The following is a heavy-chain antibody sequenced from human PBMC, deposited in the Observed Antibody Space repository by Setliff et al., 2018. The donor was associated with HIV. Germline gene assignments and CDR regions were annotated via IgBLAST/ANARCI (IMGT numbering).Heavy chain of an antibody. CDR1: GYSFSGYS. CDR2: ISSSSNTI. V-gene: IGHV3-48*04. CDR3: ARNFDFWSGYLDY. Sequence: GGSLRLSCKVSGYSFSGYSINWVRQAPGKGLEWLSYISSSSNTIYYADSVKGRFTISRDNAKNTLYLQMNSLRAEDTAVYYCARNFDFWSGYLDYWGQGTLVTVSS. J-gene: IGHJ4*02. D-gene: IGHD3-3*01.